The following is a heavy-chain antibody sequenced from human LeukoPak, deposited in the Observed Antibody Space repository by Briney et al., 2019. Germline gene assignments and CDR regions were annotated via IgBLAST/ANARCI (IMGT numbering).Heavy chain of an antibody. CDR1: GFTFSSHW. CDR2: IKEDGTRK. CDR3: AREETSYYDFWSGYYRSYYYYYGMDV. Sequence: GGSLRLSCAASGFTFSSHWMTWVRQAPGKGLEWVANIKEDGTRKDYVDSVKGRFTISRDNAKNSLYLQMNSLRAEDTAVYYCAREETSYYDFWSGYYRSYYYYYGMDVWGQGTTVTVSS. V-gene: IGHV3-7*03. J-gene: IGHJ6*02. D-gene: IGHD3-3*01.